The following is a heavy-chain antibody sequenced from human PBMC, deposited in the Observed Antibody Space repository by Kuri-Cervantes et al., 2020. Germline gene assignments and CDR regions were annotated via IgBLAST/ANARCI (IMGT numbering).Heavy chain of an antibody. D-gene: IGHD3-10*01. CDR1: GYTFTGYY. J-gene: IGHJ4*02. Sequence: ASVKVSCKASGYTFTGYYMHWVRQAPGQGPEWMGWINPKTGGTYYARKSQGRVSMTRNTSTSIAYMDLRGLRSDDTAVYYCSRGLYGAGSYYHYFDYWGQGILVTVSS. CDR2: INPKTGGT. V-gene: IGHV1-2*02. CDR3: SRGLYGAGSYYHYFDY.